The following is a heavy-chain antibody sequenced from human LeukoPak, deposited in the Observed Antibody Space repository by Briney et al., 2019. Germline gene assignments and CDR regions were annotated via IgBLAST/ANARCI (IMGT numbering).Heavy chain of an antibody. J-gene: IGHJ3*02. V-gene: IGHV3-74*01. CDR1: GFTFSRYW. Sequence: TGGSLRLSCAASGFTFSRYWMHWVRQAPGKGLVRVSRIDSDGSSTINADSVKGRFTISRDNAKNTLYLQMNSLRVEDTALYFCARGGSPPEALGDAFDIWGQGTMVTVSS. CDR3: ARGGSPPEALGDAFDI. CDR2: IDSDGSST. D-gene: IGHD1-26*01.